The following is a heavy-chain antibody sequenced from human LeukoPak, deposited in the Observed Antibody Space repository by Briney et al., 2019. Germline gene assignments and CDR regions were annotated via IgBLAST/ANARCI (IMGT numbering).Heavy chain of an antibody. Sequence: GGSLRLSCAASGFTFSSYSMNWVRQAPGKGLEWVSSISSSSSYIYYADSVKGRFTIFRDNAKNSLYLQMNSLRAEDTAVYYCARDFAGDDYGDYIGWFDPWGQGTLVTVSS. CDR3: ARDFAGDDYGDYIGWFDP. V-gene: IGHV3-21*01. D-gene: IGHD4-17*01. J-gene: IGHJ5*02. CDR2: ISSSSSYI. CDR1: GFTFSSYS.